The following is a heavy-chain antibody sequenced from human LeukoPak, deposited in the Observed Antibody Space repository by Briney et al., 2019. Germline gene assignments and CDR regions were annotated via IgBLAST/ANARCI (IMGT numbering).Heavy chain of an antibody. CDR2: IYYSGRT. D-gene: IGHD2-15*01. Sequence: EPSETLSLTCTVSGGSISSYYWSWIRQPPGKGLEWIGYIYYSGRTNYNPSLKSRVTISVDTSKNQFSLKLSSVTAADTAVYYCARGVDYFDYWGQGTLVTVSS. V-gene: IGHV4-59*01. CDR3: ARGVDYFDY. J-gene: IGHJ4*02. CDR1: GGSISSYY.